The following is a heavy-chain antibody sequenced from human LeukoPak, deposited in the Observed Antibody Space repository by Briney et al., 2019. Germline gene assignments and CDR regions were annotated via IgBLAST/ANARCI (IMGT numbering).Heavy chain of an antibody. CDR1: GFTFSNYE. CDR2: ISNSGSTI. V-gene: IGHV3-48*03. CDR3: ARSLFWDILAPGAFDI. D-gene: IGHD3-9*01. J-gene: IGHJ3*02. Sequence: GGSLRLSCAASGFTFSNYEMNWVRRAPGKGLEWVSYISNSGSTIYYADSVKGRFTISRDNAKNSLYLQMNSLRAEDTAVYYCARSLFWDILAPGAFDIWGQGTMVTVSS.